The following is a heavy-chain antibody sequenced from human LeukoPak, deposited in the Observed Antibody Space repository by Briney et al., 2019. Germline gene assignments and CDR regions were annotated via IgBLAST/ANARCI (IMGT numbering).Heavy chain of an antibody. V-gene: IGHV4-38-2*01. J-gene: IGHJ3*02. Sequence: SETLSFTCAVSGYSISSGYYWGWIWQPPGKGLEWIGSIYHSGSTYYNPSLKSRVTISVDTSKNQFSLKLSSVTAADTAVYYCAICSSTRTHAFDIWGQGTMVTVSS. CDR2: IYHSGST. D-gene: IGHD2-2*01. CDR3: AICSSTRTHAFDI. CDR1: GYSISSGYY.